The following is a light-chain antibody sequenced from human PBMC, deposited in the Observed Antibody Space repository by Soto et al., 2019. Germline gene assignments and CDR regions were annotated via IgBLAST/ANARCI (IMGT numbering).Light chain of an antibody. CDR1: QSVSNN. Sequence: EILLTQSPCTLSLSPGERATLSCRASQSVSNNLAWYQQKPGQAPRLLIYGASTRATGIPARFSGSGSGTEFTLTISSLQSEDFAVYYCQQYNNWWTFGQGTKVDIK. CDR3: QQYNNWWT. V-gene: IGKV3-15*01. J-gene: IGKJ1*01. CDR2: GAS.